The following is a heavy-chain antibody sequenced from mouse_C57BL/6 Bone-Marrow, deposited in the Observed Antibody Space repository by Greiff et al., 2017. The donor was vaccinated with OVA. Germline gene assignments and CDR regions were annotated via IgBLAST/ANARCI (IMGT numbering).Heavy chain of an antibody. CDR1: GYTFTSYW. D-gene: IGHD3-2*02. CDR3: TRRSKDSSVYVGDGMDY. Sequence: VQLQQSGTVLARPGASVKMSCKTSGYTFTSYWMHWVKQRPGQGLEWIGAIYPGNSDTSYNQKFKGKANLTAVPSASTAYMARSSLTNEDAAGYYCTRRSKDSSVYVGDGMDYWGQGTSGTGSS. J-gene: IGHJ4*01. V-gene: IGHV1-5*01. CDR2: IYPGNSDT.